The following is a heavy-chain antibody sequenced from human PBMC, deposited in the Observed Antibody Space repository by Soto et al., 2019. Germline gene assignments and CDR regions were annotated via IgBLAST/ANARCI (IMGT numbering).Heavy chain of an antibody. J-gene: IGHJ5*02. V-gene: IGHV3-15*01. Sequence: ETQLVESGGGLVKPGGSLRLSCAASGFTLSNAWMTWVRQAPGKGLEGVGLIKSRPDGGTAHYTAPVKGRFIISRDDSKNTLYLQMNALQTEDTAVYYCATSLGGPWGQGTLVTVSS. CDR1: GFTLSNAW. CDR2: IKSRPDGGTA. CDR3: ATSLGGP. D-gene: IGHD3-10*01.